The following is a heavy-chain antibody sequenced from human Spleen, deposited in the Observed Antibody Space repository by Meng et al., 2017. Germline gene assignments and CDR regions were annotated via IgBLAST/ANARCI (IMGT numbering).Heavy chain of an antibody. J-gene: IGHJ5*01. CDR2: IKSNTDGGTA. V-gene: IGHV3-15*01. D-gene: IGHD2-21*01. CDR1: GFTFSYAW. CDR3: AKEMSQSTLLVLAGGLDS. Sequence: GESLKISCAASGFTFSYAWMSWVRQAPGKGLEWVGRIKSNTDGGTAEYAAPVTGRFTISRDNSKNLLYLQMNSLGAEDTAVYYCAKEMSQSTLLVLAGGLDSWGQGTLVTVSS.